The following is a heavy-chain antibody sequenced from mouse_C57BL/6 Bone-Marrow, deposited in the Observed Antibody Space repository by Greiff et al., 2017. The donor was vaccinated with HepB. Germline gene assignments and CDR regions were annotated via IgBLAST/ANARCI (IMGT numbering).Heavy chain of an antibody. V-gene: IGHV3-6*01. Sequence: EVKLQESGPGLVKPSQSLSLTCSVSGYSITSGYYWYWIRQFPGNKLEWMSYISYDGSNNYNPSLKNRISITHDTSKNQLFLKLNSVTTKDTATYDSAREALNWYFDVWGTGTTVTVSS. J-gene: IGHJ1*03. CDR1: GYSITSGYY. CDR3: AREALNWYFDV. CDR2: ISYDGSN.